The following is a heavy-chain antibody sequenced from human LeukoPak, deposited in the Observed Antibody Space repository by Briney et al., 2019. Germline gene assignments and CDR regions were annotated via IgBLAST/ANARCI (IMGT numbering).Heavy chain of an antibody. J-gene: IGHJ4*02. CDR3: AVTIVLVPAAATYYFDS. D-gene: IGHD2-2*01. CDR1: GYAPSRDYY. V-gene: IGHV4-38-2*01. Sequence: SETLSLTSAVSGYAPSRDYYWGWIRQPPGKGLEWIGSIYHSGSTYYNPSLKSRVTISVDTSKNQFSLKLSSVTAADTAVYYCAVTIVLVPAAATYYFDSWGQGTLVTVSS. CDR2: IYHSGST.